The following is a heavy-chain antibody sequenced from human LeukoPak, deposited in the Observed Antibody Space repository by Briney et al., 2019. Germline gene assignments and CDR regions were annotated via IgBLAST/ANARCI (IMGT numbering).Heavy chain of an antibody. CDR3: AGLGILTGTKGAFDI. CDR1: GFTFDDYG. Sequence: PGGSLRLSCAASGFTFDDYGMSWVRQAPGKGLEWVSGINWNGGSTVYADSVKGRFTISRDNAKNSLYLQMNSLRAEDTALYYCAGLGILTGTKGAFDIWGQGTMVTVSS. V-gene: IGHV3-20*04. J-gene: IGHJ3*02. D-gene: IGHD3-9*01. CDR2: INWNGGST.